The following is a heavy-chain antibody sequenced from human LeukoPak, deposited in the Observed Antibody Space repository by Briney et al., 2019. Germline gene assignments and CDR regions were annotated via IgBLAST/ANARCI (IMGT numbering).Heavy chain of an antibody. D-gene: IGHD6-13*01. CDR3: AREIAAAGPFDY. CDR2: ISAYNGNT. J-gene: IGHJ4*02. V-gene: IGHV1-18*01. CDR1: GYTFTSYG. Sequence: ASVKVSCKASGYTFTSYGISWVRQAPGQELGWMGWISAYNGNTNYAQKLQGSVTMTTDTSTSTAYMELRSLRSDDTAVYYCAREIAAAGPFDYWGQGTLVTVSS.